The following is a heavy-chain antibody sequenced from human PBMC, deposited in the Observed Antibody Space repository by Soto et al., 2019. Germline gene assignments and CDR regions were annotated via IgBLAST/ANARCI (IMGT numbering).Heavy chain of an antibody. CDR3: AKDSEPVTVQLWLLDY. CDR1: GFTFSSYG. CDR2: ISYDGSNK. J-gene: IGHJ4*02. D-gene: IGHD5-18*01. V-gene: IGHV3-30*18. Sequence: GGSLRLSCAASGFTFSSYGMHWVRQAPGKGLEWVAVISYDGSNKYYADSVKGRFTISRDNSKNTLYLQMNSLRAEDTAVYYCAKDSEPVTVQLWLLDYWGQGTLVTVSS.